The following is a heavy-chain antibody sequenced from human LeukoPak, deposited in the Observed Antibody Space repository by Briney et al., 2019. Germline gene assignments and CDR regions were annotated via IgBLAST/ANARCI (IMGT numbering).Heavy chain of an antibody. Sequence: KPSETLSLTCAVYGGSFSGYYWSWIRQPPGKGLEWIGEINHSGSTNYNPSLKSRVTISVDTSKNQFSLKLSSVTAADTAVYYCARGVRSDYGDYGLNWFDPWGQGTLVTVSS. CDR2: INHSGST. J-gene: IGHJ5*02. CDR1: GGSFSGYY. CDR3: ARGVRSDYGDYGLNWFDP. V-gene: IGHV4-34*01. D-gene: IGHD4-17*01.